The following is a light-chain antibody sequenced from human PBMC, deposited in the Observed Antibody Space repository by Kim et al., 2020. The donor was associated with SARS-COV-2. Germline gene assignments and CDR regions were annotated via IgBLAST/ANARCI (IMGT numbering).Light chain of an antibody. Sequence: PGDSAPLSCNASHNVASSLAWDQQTPGLAPRLLIYDAAIGAAGIPDRFSASGSGTDFTLPIGSLAPEDFAVYYCQQRGNWPPALTFGGGTKVDIK. J-gene: IGKJ4*01. CDR1: HNVASS. CDR3: QQRGNWPPALT. V-gene: IGKV3-11*01. CDR2: DAA.